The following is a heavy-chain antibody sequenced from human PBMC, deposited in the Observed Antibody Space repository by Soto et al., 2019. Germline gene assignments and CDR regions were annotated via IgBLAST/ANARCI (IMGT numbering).Heavy chain of an antibody. J-gene: IGHJ3*02. D-gene: IGHD4-17*01. CDR1: GGTFSSYA. CDR3: ARAWGRDYGDYARFHAFDI. V-gene: IGHV1-69*01. Sequence: QVQLVQSGAEVKKPGSSVKVSCKASGGTFSSYAISWVRQAPGQGLEWMGGIIPIFGTANYAQKFQGRVTITADESTSTAYMELSSLRSEDTAVYYCARAWGRDYGDYARFHAFDIWGQGTMVTVSS. CDR2: IIPIFGTA.